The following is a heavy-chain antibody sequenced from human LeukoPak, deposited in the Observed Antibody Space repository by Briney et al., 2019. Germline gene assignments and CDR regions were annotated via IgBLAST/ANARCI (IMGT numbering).Heavy chain of an antibody. CDR3: GREFSSAYGGCDGYYAFDI. Sequence: ASVKVSCKASAYSFTTNGISLVRQAPGQGLEWMGWISTYNGNTNYAQKVQGRVTMTTDSSTSPAYMELRSLRADDTAVYYCGREFSSAYGGCDGYYAFDIGGQGTMVTVSS. D-gene: IGHD2-21*02. CDR2: ISTYNGNT. J-gene: IGHJ3*02. CDR1: AYSFTTNG. V-gene: IGHV1-18*01.